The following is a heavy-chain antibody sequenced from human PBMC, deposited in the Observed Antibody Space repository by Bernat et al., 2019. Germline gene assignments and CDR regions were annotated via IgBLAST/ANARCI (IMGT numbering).Heavy chain of an antibody. D-gene: IGHD3-16*01. V-gene: IGHV3-23*01. J-gene: IGHJ6*02. CDR2: ISGSGGST. CDR1: GFTFSSDA. Sequence: EVQVLESGGGLVQPGGSLRLSCAASGFTFSSDAMSWVRQAPGKGLEWVSGISGSGGSTYYADSVKGRFTISRDNSKNTLYLQMNSLRAEDTAVYYCAKGRGRSIYGMDVWGQGTTVTVSS. CDR3: AKGRGRSIYGMDV.